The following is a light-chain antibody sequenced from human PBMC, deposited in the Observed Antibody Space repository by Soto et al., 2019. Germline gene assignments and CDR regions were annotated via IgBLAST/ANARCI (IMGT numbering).Light chain of an antibody. J-gene: IGKJ4*01. CDR2: GAS. CDR1: QSVSSH. V-gene: IGKV3D-15*01. Sequence: EIEMTQSPATLSVSRWERATLPCRAGQSVSSHLAWYQHKHGQAPRLLIYGASTRATGIPARFSGSGSGTEFTLSISSLQSEDYAVYYCQQYHNWPLTFGGGTKVDI. CDR3: QQYHNWPLT.